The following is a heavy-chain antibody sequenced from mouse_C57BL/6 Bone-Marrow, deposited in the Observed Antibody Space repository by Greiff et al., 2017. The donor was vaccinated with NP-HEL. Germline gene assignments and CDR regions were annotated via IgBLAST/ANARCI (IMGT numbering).Heavy chain of an antibody. V-gene: IGHV1-76*01. CDR3: AREGAVVAHWYFDV. CDR1: GYTFTDYY. Sequence: QVQLQQSGAELVRPGASVKLSCKASGYTFTDYYINWVKQRPGQGLEWIASIYPGSGNTYYNEKFKGKATLTAEKSSSTAYMQLSSLTSEDSAVYFCAREGAVVAHWYFDVWGTGTTVTVSS. CDR2: IYPGSGNT. D-gene: IGHD1-1*01. J-gene: IGHJ1*03.